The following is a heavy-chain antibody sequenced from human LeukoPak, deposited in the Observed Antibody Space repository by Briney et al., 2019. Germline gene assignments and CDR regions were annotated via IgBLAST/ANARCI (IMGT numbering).Heavy chain of an antibody. CDR1: GYTFTSYD. CDR2: MNPNSGNT. Sequence: ASVKVSCKASGYTFTSYDMSWVRQATGQGLEWMGWMNPNSGNTGYAQKFQGRVTMTRNTSISTAYMELSSLRSEDTAVYYCARGLWFGEGYYFDYWDQGTLVTVSS. J-gene: IGHJ4*02. V-gene: IGHV1-8*01. D-gene: IGHD3-10*01. CDR3: ARGLWFGEGYYFDY.